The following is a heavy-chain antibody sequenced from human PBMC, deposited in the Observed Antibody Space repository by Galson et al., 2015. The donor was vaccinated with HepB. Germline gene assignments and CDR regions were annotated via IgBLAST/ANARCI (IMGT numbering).Heavy chain of an antibody. V-gene: IGHV1-24*01. CDR3: ATVSPQQLVLRGYYYYYYGMDV. J-gene: IGHJ6*02. CDR1: GYTLTELS. Sequence: SVKVSCKVSGYTLTELSMHWVRQAPGKGLEWMGGFDPEDGETIYAQKFQGRVTMTEDTSTDTAYMELSSLRSEDTAVYYCATVSPQQLVLRGYYYYYYGMDVWGQGTTVTVSS. D-gene: IGHD6-13*01. CDR2: FDPEDGET.